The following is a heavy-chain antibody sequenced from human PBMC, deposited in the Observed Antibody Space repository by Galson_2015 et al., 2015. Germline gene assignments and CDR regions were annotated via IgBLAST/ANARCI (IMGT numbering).Heavy chain of an antibody. V-gene: IGHV4-31*03. J-gene: IGHJ5*02. Sequence: TLSLACTVSGGSISSGGYYWSWIRPHPGQGLEWIGYIYYSGSTYYNPSLKSRVTISVDTSKNQFSLKLSSVTAADTDVAYCARGSVDIVVVPAAIEWNWFDPWGQGTLVTVSS. CDR1: GGSISSGGYY. CDR2: IYYSGST. D-gene: IGHD2-2*02. CDR3: ARGSVDIVVVPAAIEWNWFDP.